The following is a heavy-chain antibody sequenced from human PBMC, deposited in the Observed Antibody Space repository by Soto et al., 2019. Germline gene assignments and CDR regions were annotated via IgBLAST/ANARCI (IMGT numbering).Heavy chain of an antibody. D-gene: IGHD3-16*01. CDR3: ARKMMGSFDS. CDR2: INQDGSEK. Sequence: PGGSLRLSCVASGFTFSRFWMNWIRQIPGKGLEWVAIINQDGSEKFYVDSVKGRFTISRDTAKNSLFLQMNSLRAEDTAVYYCARKMMGSFDSWGQGAMVTVYS. V-gene: IGHV3-7*03. CDR1: GFTFSRFW. J-gene: IGHJ4*02.